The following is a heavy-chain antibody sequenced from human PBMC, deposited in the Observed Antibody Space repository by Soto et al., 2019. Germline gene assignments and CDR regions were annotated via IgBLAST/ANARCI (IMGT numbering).Heavy chain of an antibody. V-gene: IGHV1-18*01. CDR1: GYTFTSYG. D-gene: IGHD5-12*01. CDR3: ARGGDVNYYHGMDV. Sequence: QVQLVQSGGEVKKPGASVKLSCTASGYTFTSYGISWVRQAPGQGLEWMGWISAYNGKTNYAQNVQGRATMTTDTSTRTAYMDLRSLRSDDTAVYYCARGGDVNYYHGMDVWGQGTTVTVSS. J-gene: IGHJ6*02. CDR2: ISAYNGKT.